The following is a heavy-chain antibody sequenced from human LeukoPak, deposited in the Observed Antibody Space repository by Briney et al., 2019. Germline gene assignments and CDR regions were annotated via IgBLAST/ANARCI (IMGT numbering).Heavy chain of an antibody. V-gene: IGHV4-59*08. CDR1: GGSISSNY. CDR3: ARGGNYGDYDGYFDY. D-gene: IGHD4-17*01. Sequence: KPSGTLSLTCTVSGGSISSNYWSWIRQSPGKGLEWIGYIYYVGSTNYNPSLKPRVTISLDTSKNQFSLKLSSVTAADTAVYYCARGGNYGDYDGYFDYWGQGTLVTVSS. CDR2: IYYVGST. J-gene: IGHJ4*02.